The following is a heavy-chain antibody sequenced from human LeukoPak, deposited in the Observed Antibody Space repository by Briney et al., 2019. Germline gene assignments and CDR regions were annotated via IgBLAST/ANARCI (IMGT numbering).Heavy chain of an antibody. CDR3: ARGGIAARTIGY. Sequence: GGPLRLSCAASGFTFSSYSMNWVRQDPGKGLEWVSSISSSSSYIYYAGSVKGRFTISRDNAKNSLYLQMNSLRAEDTAVYYCARGGIAARTIGYWGQGTLVTVSS. J-gene: IGHJ4*02. CDR1: GFTFSSYS. D-gene: IGHD6-6*01. V-gene: IGHV3-21*01. CDR2: ISSSSSYI.